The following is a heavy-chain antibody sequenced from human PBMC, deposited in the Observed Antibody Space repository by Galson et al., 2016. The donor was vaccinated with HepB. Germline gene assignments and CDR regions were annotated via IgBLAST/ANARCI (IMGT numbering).Heavy chain of an antibody. CDR3: ARDNLYAFDI. CDR1: GFTFTNHW. Sequence: SLRLSCAASGFTFTNHWMSWVRQAPGKGLEWVANMKPDGSEKYFADSGRGRFTISRDNAKSSLYLQMNSLRDDDTAVYYCARDNLYAFDIWGQGTSVTVSS. CDR2: MKPDGSEK. V-gene: IGHV3-7*03. J-gene: IGHJ3*02.